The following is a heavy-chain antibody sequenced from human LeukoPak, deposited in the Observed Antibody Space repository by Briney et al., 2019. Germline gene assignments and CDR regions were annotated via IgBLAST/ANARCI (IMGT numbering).Heavy chain of an antibody. Sequence: SVKVSCKASGGTFSSYAISWVQQAPGQGLEWMGGIIPIFGTANYAQKFQGRVTITTDESTSTAYMELSSLRSEDTAVYYCAINDYGDYGPFDYWGQGTLVTVSS. V-gene: IGHV1-69*05. CDR1: GGTFSSYA. CDR2: IIPIFGTA. J-gene: IGHJ4*02. D-gene: IGHD4-17*01. CDR3: AINDYGDYGPFDY.